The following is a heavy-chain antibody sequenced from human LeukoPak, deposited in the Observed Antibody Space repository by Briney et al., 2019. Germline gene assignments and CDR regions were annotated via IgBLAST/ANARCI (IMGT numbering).Heavy chain of an antibody. CDR1: GGSISSGGYY. V-gene: IGHV4-31*03. CDR3: ARDSVAAAGIVF. Sequence: SETLSLTCTVSGGSISSGGYYWSWIRQHPGKGLEWIGYIYYSGSTYYSPSLKSRVTISVDTSKNQFSLKLSSVTAADTAVYYCARDSVAAAGIVFWGQGTLVTVSS. CDR2: IYYSGST. D-gene: IGHD6-13*01. J-gene: IGHJ4*02.